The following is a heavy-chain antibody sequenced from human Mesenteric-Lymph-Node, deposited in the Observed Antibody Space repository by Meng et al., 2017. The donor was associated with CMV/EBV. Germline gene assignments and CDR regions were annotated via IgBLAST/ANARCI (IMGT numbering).Heavy chain of an antibody. Sequence: SVKVSCKASGGTFSSYAISWVRQAPGQGLEWMGGIIPIFGTANYAQKFQGRVTITTDESTSTAYMELSSLRSEDTAVYYCARDFIRMVRGVTGGWFDPWGQGTLVTVSS. V-gene: IGHV1-69*05. CDR3: ARDFIRMVRGVTGGWFDP. D-gene: IGHD3-10*01. J-gene: IGHJ5*02. CDR1: GGTFSSYA. CDR2: IIPIFGTA.